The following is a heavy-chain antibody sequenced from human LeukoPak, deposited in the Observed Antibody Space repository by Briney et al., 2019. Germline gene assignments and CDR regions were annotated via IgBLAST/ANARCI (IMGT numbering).Heavy chain of an antibody. D-gene: IGHD3-22*01. Sequence: PSETLSLTCTVSGGPVSSHYWGWIRQPPGKGLEWIGYFYTSANTNYNPSLKSRVTMSVDTSKNQFSLKLSSVTAADTAVYYCARGLRDEERHYGYYYMDVWGKGTTVTVSS. CDR1: GGPVSSHY. V-gene: IGHV4-4*09. CDR2: FYTSANT. J-gene: IGHJ6*03. CDR3: ARGLRDEERHYGYYYMDV.